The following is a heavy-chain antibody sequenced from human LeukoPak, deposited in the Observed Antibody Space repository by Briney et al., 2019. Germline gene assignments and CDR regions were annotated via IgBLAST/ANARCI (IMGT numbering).Heavy chain of an antibody. V-gene: IGHV3-53*01. CDR3: ARAAGSGWPGIFDY. CDR1: GFTVSSTY. CDR2: IYSDDTT. D-gene: IGHD6-19*01. Sequence: PGGSLSLSCVASGFTVSSTYMSWVRQAPGKGLEWVSVIYSDDTTYNADSVKGRFTISRDNSKNTLYLQMNSLRAEDTAVYFCARAAGSGWPGIFDYWGQGTLVTVSS. J-gene: IGHJ4*02.